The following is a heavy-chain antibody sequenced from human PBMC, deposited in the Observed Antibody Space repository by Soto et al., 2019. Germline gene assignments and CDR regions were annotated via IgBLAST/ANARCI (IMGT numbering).Heavy chain of an antibody. J-gene: IGHJ5*02. Sequence: PSETLSLTCTVSGGSISSVDYYWSWIRQPPGKGLEWIGYIYYSGSNFSNPSLKNRVNISLDTSKIQFSLKLSSVTAADTAVYYCVREGGANWFDPWGQRTLRTVSS. CDR2: IYYSGSN. CDR3: VREGGANWFDP. V-gene: IGHV4-30-4*01. CDR1: GGSISSVDYY. D-gene: IGHD3-16*01.